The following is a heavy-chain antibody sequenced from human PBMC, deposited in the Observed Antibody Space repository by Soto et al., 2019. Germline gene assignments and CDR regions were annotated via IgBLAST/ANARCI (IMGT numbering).Heavy chain of an antibody. V-gene: IGHV1-69*13. CDR1: GGTFSSYA. Sequence: SVKVSCKASGGTFSSYAISRVRQAPGQGLEWMGGIIPIFGTANYAQKFQGRVTITADESTSTAYMELSSLRSEDTAVYYCARAVQKEYYYDSSGYRFDYWGQGTLVTVSS. CDR2: IIPIFGTA. J-gene: IGHJ4*02. D-gene: IGHD3-22*01. CDR3: ARAVQKEYYYDSSGYRFDY.